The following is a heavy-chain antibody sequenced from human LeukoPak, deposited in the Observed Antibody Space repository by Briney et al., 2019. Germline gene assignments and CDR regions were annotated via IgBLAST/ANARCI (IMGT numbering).Heavy chain of an antibody. CDR1: GFTFRTYW. J-gene: IGHJ4*02. Sequence: GGSLRLSCAASGFTFRTYWMHWVRQTPGQGLVWVSRINSDGSTTNYADSVKGRFTVSRDNAQNTLYLQMSSLRAEVTAVYYCARAGNYYFEYWGQGALVTVSS. CDR2: INSDGSTT. D-gene: IGHD3-10*01. V-gene: IGHV3-74*01. CDR3: ARAGNYYFEY.